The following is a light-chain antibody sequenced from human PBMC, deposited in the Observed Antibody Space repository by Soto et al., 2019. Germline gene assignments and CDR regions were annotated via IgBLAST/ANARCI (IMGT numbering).Light chain of an antibody. CDR3: HQYNNWPPKYT. Sequence: EIVMMQSPATLSVSPGGRATLSCRASQSVSSNVAWYQQKPGQAPRLLIYDASTRATAIPARFSGSGSGTVFTLTISSLQSEDSAVYYCHQYNNWPPKYTFGQGTKLEIK. CDR1: QSVSSN. J-gene: IGKJ2*01. V-gene: IGKV3-15*01. CDR2: DAS.